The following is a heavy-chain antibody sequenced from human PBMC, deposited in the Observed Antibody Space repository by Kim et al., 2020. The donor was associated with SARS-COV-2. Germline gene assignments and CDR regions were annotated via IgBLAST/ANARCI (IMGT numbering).Heavy chain of an antibody. Sequence: GGSLRLSCAASGFTFSSYWMSWVRQAPGKGLEWVANIKQDGSEKYYVDSVKGRFTISRDNAKNSLYLQMNSLRAEDTAVYYCARVRGYCSSTSCYVYYYYGMDVWGQGTTVTVSS. CDR1: GFTFSSYW. D-gene: IGHD2-2*01. CDR2: IKQDGSEK. V-gene: IGHV3-7*01. J-gene: IGHJ6*02. CDR3: ARVRGYCSSTSCYVYYYYGMDV.